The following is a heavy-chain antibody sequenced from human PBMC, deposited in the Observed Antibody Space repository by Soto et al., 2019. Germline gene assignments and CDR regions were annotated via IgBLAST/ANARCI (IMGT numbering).Heavy chain of an antibody. CDR3: ARDSALLRPLDDPLYYYYGMDV. J-gene: IGHJ6*02. CDR1: GYTFTSYG. D-gene: IGHD2-15*01. CDR2: ISAYNGNT. V-gene: IGHV1-18*04. Sequence: QVQLVQSGAEVKKPGASVKVSCKASGYTFTSYGISWVRQAPGQGLEWMGWISAYNGNTNYAQKLQGRVTMTTDTSTSTAYRELRSLRSDDTAVYYCARDSALLRPLDDPLYYYYGMDVWGQGTTVTVSS.